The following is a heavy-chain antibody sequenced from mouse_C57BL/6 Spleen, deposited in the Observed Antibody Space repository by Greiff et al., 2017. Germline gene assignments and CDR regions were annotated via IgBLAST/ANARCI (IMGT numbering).Heavy chain of an antibody. CDR3: ARGDYYGSSHRDY. D-gene: IGHD1-1*01. CDR1: GYTFTSYG. J-gene: IGHJ2*01. CDR2: IYPGSGST. Sequence: VQLQQSGAELARPGASVKLSCKASGYTFTSYGISWVKQRTGQGLEWIGEIYPGSGSTYYNEKFKGKATLTADKSSSTAYMELRSLTSEDSAVYFCARGDYYGSSHRDYWGQGTTLTVSS. V-gene: IGHV1-81*01.